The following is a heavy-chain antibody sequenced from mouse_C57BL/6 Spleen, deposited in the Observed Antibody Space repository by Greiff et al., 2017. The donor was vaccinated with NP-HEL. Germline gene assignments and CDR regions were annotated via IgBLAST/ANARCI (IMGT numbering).Heavy chain of an antibody. J-gene: IGHJ2*01. CDR2: IYPGNSDT. CDR1: GYTFTSYW. CDR3: TYYDYDLYYFDY. D-gene: IGHD2-4*01. Sequence: VQLQQSGTVLARPGASVKMSCKTSGYTFTSYWMHWVKQRPGQGLEWIGAIYPGNSDTSYNQKFKGKAKLTAVTSASTAYMELSSLTNEDSAVYYCTYYDYDLYYFDYWGQGTTLTVSS. V-gene: IGHV1-5*01.